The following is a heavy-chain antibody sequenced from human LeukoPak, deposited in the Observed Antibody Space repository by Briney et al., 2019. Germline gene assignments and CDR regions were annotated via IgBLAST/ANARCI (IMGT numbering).Heavy chain of an antibody. CDR1: GYTFSGFY. CDR3: ARDGRLRNGYDNFYI. V-gene: IGHV1-2*02. J-gene: IGHJ4*02. CDR2: INPKNGDT. D-gene: IGHD5-18*01. Sequence: ASVKVSCKASGYTFSGFYINWVRQAPGQGLEWMGWINPKNGDTHYAQDFLGRVTMTRDTSISTAYMELSRLASDDTAVYYCARDGRLRNGYDNFYIWGQGTLVTVSS.